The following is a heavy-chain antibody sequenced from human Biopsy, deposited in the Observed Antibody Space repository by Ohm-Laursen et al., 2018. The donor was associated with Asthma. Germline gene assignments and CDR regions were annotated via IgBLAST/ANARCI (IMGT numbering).Heavy chain of an antibody. V-gene: IGHV3-9*01. CDR2: ISWNSGSI. J-gene: IGHJ4*02. CDR3: AKGEWELLEANFDY. CDR1: GFTFDDYA. Sequence: SLRLSCAASGFTFDDYAMHWVRQAPGKGLGWVSGISWNSGSIGYADSVKGRFTISRDNAKNSLYLQMNSLRAEDTALYYCAKGEWELLEANFDYWGQGILVTVSS. D-gene: IGHD1-26*01.